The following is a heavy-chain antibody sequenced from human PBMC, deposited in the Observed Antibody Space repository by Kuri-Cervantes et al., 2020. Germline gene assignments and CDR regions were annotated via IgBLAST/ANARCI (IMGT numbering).Heavy chain of an antibody. D-gene: IGHD5-12*01. J-gene: IGHJ4*02. CDR3: ALDVDIEATVPGLLDF. V-gene: IGHV3-30*03. CDR1: GFTFSSFG. CDR2: ISYDGSSK. Sequence: GESLKISCVASGFTFSSFGMHWVRQAPGKGLEWVAVISYDGSSKYSADSVKGRFTISRDNSKKTLYLHMNSLRVEDTAVYYCALDVDIEATVPGLLDFWGQGTLVTVS.